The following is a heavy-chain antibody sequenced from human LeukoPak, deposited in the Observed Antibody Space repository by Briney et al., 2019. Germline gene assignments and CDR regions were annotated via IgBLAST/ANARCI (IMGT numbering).Heavy chain of an antibody. CDR2: ISWNSGSI. J-gene: IGHJ4*02. D-gene: IGHD3-22*01. CDR3: AKDKANYYDSSGYYSDFDY. V-gene: IGHV3-9*01. Sequence: GGSLRLSCAASGFTFDDYAMHWVRQAPGKGLEWVSGISWNSGSIGYADSVEGRFTISRDNAKNSLYLQMNSLRAEDTALYYCAKDKANYYDSSGYYSDFDYWGQGTLVTVSS. CDR1: GFTFDDYA.